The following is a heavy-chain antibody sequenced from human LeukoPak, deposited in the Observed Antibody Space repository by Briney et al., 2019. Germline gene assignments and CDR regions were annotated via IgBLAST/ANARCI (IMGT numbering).Heavy chain of an antibody. CDR3: ARGRSSMVRGYYYYYVDV. Sequence: SETLSLTCTVSGGSISSYYWSWIRQPPGKGLEWIGYIYYSGSTNYNPSLKSRVTISVDTSKNQFSLKLSSVTAADTAVYYCARGRSSMVRGYYYYYVDVWGKGTTVTISS. CDR1: GGSISSYY. J-gene: IGHJ6*03. V-gene: IGHV4-59*01. D-gene: IGHD3-10*01. CDR2: IYYSGST.